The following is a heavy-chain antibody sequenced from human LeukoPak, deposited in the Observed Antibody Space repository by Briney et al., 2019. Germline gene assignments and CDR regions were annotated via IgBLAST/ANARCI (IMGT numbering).Heavy chain of an antibody. CDR1: GFTFISYA. Sequence: GGSLRLSCAASGFTFISYAMSGVRQAPGKGLELVANIKHDGSEYYYVDSVKGRFTFSRDNAKDTLYLQMNSLRAEDTAVYYCARESWYLDLWGRGTLVTVSS. CDR3: ARESWYLDL. J-gene: IGHJ2*01. CDR2: IKHDGSEY. V-gene: IGHV3-7*03.